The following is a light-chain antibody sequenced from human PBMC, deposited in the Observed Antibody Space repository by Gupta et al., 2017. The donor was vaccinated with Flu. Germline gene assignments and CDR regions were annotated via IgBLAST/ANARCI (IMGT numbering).Light chain of an antibody. V-gene: IGLV3-1*01. J-gene: IGLJ2*01. Sequence: YELTQPPSVSVSAGQKASISCPGDELGDKYTFWYQQKAGQSPGVVIYQDTKRPSGIPERFSGSSSANTATLTLSGTQAMDEADYYCQAWDRTTVVCGGGTKVTVL. CDR2: QDT. CDR1: ELGDKY. CDR3: QAWDRTTVV.